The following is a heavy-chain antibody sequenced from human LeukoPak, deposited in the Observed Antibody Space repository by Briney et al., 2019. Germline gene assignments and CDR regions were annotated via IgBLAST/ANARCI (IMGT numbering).Heavy chain of an antibody. CDR3: APGGIPPNYYYGMDV. J-gene: IGHJ6*02. Sequence: GGSLRLSCAASGFAFNDAWMSWVRQAPGKGLEWVGRIKSKGSGGTSECAAPVKGRFTISRDDSKNTLYLQMNSLRAEDTAVYYCAPGGIPPNYYYGMDVWGQGTTVTVSS. CDR2: IKSKGSGGTS. CDR1: GFAFNDAW. D-gene: IGHD1-14*01. V-gene: IGHV3-15*01.